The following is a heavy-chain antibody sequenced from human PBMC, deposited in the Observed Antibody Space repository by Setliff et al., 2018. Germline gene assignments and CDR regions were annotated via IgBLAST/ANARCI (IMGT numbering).Heavy chain of an antibody. Sequence: PGGSLRLSCAASGFTFNAYAMSWVRQAPGKGLEWVSAITFGSLSRYYADSVKGRFTISRDNAKNSLYLQMNSLRAEDTALYYCASLSRSYYDASGYFSNPFDIWGQGTVVTVSS. D-gene: IGHD3-22*01. J-gene: IGHJ3*02. CDR1: GFTFNAYA. CDR3: ASLSRSYYDASGYFSNPFDI. CDR2: ITFGSLSR. V-gene: IGHV3-23*01.